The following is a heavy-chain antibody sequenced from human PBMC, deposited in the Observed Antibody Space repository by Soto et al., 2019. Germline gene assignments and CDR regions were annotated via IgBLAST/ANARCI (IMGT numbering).Heavy chain of an antibody. D-gene: IGHD3-22*01. CDR2: IWYDGSNK. CDR3: ARVVVVIPPGYYYAMDV. J-gene: IGHJ6*02. CDR1: GFTFSSYG. Sequence: GGSLRLSCAASGFTFSSYGMHWVRQAPGKGLEWVAVIWYDGSNKYYADSVKGRFTISRDNSKNTLYLQMNSLRAEDTAVYYCARVVVVIPPGYYYAMDVWGQGTTVTV. V-gene: IGHV3-33*01.